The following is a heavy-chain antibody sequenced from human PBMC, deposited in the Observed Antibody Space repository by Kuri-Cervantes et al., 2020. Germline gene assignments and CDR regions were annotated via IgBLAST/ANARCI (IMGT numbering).Heavy chain of an antibody. D-gene: IGHD2-21*01. CDR2: IYTTGDT. Sequence: SETLSLTCTVPGGSISSYYWSWIRQPAGKGLEWIGRIYTTGDTNYNPSLKSRVIVSVDETRQGGGGELSSVTAADAAVYYCARDLADSDAFDIWGQGTMVTVSS. CDR3: ARDLADSDAFDI. CDR1: GGSISSYY. J-gene: IGHJ3*02. V-gene: IGHV4-4*07.